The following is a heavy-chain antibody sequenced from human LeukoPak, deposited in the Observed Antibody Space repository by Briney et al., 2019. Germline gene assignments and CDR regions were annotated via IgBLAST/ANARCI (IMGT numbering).Heavy chain of an antibody. D-gene: IGHD2/OR15-2a*01. CDR2: IHYSGST. CDR3: ARGNTVWRP. V-gene: IGHV4-59*01. J-gene: IGHJ5*02. CDR1: GGSISIYY. Sequence: SETLSLTCTVSGGSISIYYWSWIRQPPGKGLEWIGYIHYSGSTNYNPSLKSRVTISVDTSKNQFSLKLSSVTAADTAVYYCARGNTVWRPWGQGTLVTVSS.